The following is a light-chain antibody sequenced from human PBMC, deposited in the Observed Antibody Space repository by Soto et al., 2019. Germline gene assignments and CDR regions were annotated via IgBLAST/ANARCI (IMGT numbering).Light chain of an antibody. J-gene: IGKJ1*01. CDR2: DAS. CDR3: QQYNTYWT. V-gene: IGKV1-5*01. CDR1: QSISTW. Sequence: DIQMTQSPSTLSASVGDRVTITCRASQSISTWVAWYQQKPGKAPKLLIYDASFLESGVPSRFSGSGSGTEFTLTVNRLQPDDFATYYCQQYNTYWTFGQGTKVEIK.